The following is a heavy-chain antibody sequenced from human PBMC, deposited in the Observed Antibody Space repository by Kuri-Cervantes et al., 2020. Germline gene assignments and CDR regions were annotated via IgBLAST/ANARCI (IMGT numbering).Heavy chain of an antibody. CDR2: ISSSSSYI. CDR3: ARDLYGDYSFDS. Sequence: GECLKISWAASGFTFSSYSMNWVRQAPGKGLEWVSSISSSSSYIYYADSVKGRFTISRDNAKNSLYLQMNSLRAEDTAVYYCARDLYGDYSFDSWGQGTLVTVSS. D-gene: IGHD4-17*01. J-gene: IGHJ4*02. CDR1: GFTFSSYS. V-gene: IGHV3-21*03.